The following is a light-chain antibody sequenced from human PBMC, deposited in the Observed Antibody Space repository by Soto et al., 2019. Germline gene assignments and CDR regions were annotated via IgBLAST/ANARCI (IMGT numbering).Light chain of an antibody. CDR3: QQYGSSPPWT. CDR1: QSVSSSY. Sequence: VLAQSRGTLSLSPGERATLSCRSSQSVSSSYLAWYQQKPGQAPRLLIYGASSRATGIPDRFSGSGSGTDFTLTISRLEPEDFAVYYCQQYGSSPPWTCGQGTK. J-gene: IGKJ1*01. CDR2: GAS. V-gene: IGKV3-20*01.